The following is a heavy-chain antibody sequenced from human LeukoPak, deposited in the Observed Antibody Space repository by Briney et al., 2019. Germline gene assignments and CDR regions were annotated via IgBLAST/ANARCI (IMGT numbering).Heavy chain of an antibody. CDR1: GGSISSGGYS. D-gene: IGHD2-2*01. Sequence: SETLSLTCAVSGGSISSGGYSWSWIRQPPGKGLEWIGYIYYSGSTYYNPSLKSRVTMSVDTSKNQFSLKLSSVTAADTAVYYCARMVPAAKGFDYWGQGTLVTVTS. CDR2: IYYSGST. V-gene: IGHV4-30-4*07. J-gene: IGHJ4*02. CDR3: ARMVPAAKGFDY.